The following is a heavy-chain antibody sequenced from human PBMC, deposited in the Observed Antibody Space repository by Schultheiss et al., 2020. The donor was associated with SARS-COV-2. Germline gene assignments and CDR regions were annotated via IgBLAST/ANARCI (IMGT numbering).Heavy chain of an antibody. CDR1: GGSFSGYY. J-gene: IGHJ6*02. CDR3: ASWGTSGYSYGRPYYYYGMDV. V-gene: IGHV4-34*01. CDR2: INHSGST. Sequence: SETLSLTCAVYGGSFSGYYWSWIRQPPGKGLEWIGEINHSGSTNYNPSLKSRVTISVDTSKNQFSLKLSSVTAADTAVYYCASWGTSGYSYGRPYYYYGMDVWGQGTTVTVSS. D-gene: IGHD5-18*01.